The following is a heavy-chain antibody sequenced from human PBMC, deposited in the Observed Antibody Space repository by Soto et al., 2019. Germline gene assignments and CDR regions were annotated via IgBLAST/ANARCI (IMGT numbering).Heavy chain of an antibody. J-gene: IGHJ5*02. CDR2: VSGNGGNT. CDR3: AKDRMGASGWPDP. V-gene: IGHV3-23*01. D-gene: IGHD1-26*01. Sequence: GGSLRLSCVASGFSFSSYTMNWVRQAPGKGLEWVSGVSGNGGNTYYADSVKGRFSISRDNSKNTLYLQLNSLRAEDTAIYYCAKDRMGASGWPDPWGQGTPVTVSS. CDR1: GFSFSSYT.